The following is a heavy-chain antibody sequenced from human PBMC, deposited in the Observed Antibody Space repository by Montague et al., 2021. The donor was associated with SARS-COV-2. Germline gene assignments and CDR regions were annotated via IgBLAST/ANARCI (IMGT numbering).Heavy chain of an antibody. V-gene: IGHV4-34*01. CDR2: INHSGST. J-gene: IGHJ4*02. D-gene: IGHD1-26*01. Sequence: SETLSLTCAVYGGSFSGHYWSRIRQPPGKGLEWIGEINHSGSTNYNPSLKSRVTISVDTSKNQFSLRLSSVTAADTAVYYCAREPQVGAMDYWGQGTLVTVSS. CDR3: AREPQVGAMDY. CDR1: GGSFSGHY.